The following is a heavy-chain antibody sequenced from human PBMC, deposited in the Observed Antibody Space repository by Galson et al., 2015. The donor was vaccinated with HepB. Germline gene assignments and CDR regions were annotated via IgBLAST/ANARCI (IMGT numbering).Heavy chain of an antibody. CDR1: GFTFSSYA. D-gene: IGHD4-17*01. V-gene: IGHV3-23*01. Sequence: SLRLSCAASGFTFSSYAMSWVRQAPGKGLEWVSAISGSGGSTYYADSVKGRFTISRDNSKNTMYLQMNSLRAEDTAVYYCARGVTTVTNRPFDYGGQGTLVTVSS. J-gene: IGHJ4*02. CDR3: ARGVTTVTNRPFDY. CDR2: ISGSGGST.